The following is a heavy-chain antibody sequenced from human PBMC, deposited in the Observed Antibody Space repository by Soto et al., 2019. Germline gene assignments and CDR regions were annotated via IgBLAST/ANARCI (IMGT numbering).Heavy chain of an antibody. J-gene: IGHJ4*02. V-gene: IGHV1-69*12. Sequence: QVQLVQSGAEVKKPGSSVKVSCKASGGTFSSYAISWVRQAPGQGLEWMGGIIPIFGTANYAQKFQGRVTITADESTSTAYMEQSSLRSEYTVFHYCASACTTVTTPRYWGQGTLVTVSS. D-gene: IGHD4-17*01. CDR3: ASACTTVTTPRY. CDR2: IIPIFGTA. CDR1: GGTFSSYA.